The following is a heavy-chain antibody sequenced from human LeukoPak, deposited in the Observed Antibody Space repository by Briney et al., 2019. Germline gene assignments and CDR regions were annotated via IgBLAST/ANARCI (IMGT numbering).Heavy chain of an antibody. Sequence: GASVKVSFKASAYTFIMFGISWVRQAPGQGLEGMGWISANNGNTNYAQKFQGRVTMTTDTSTSTGYMELRGLRFDDTAVYYCARDHMVKPLAGTLDYWGQGTLVTLSS. CDR3: ARDHMVKPLAGTLDY. D-gene: IGHD2-15*01. CDR1: AYTFIMFG. V-gene: IGHV1-18*01. CDR2: ISANNGNT. J-gene: IGHJ4*02.